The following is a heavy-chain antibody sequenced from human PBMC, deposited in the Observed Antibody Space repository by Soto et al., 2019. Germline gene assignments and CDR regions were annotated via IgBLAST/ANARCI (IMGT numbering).Heavy chain of an antibody. CDR2: ISAYNGTT. D-gene: IGHD3-10*01. J-gene: IGHJ4*02. V-gene: IGHV1-18*01. CDR1: AYTFTIYC. Sequence: ASVNLSCKASAYTFTIYCISWVRRAPGQGLEWMGWISAYNGTTNYAQKLQGRVTMTTDTSTSTASMELRSLRSDDTAVYYCARDSGETFDYWGQGTLVTVSS. CDR3: ARDSGETFDY.